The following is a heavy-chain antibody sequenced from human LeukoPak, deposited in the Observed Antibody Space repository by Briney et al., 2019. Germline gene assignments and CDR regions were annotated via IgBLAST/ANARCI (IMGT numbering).Heavy chain of an antibody. D-gene: IGHD6-19*01. Sequence: PGGSLRLSCAAFGFTFSSYWMHWVRQAPGKGLVWVSRINSDGSSTSYADSVKGRFTISRDNAKNTLYLQMNSLRAEDTAVYYCARDSRQWLVHYYYYGMDVWGKGTTVTVSS. CDR3: ARDSRQWLVHYYYYGMDV. CDR2: INSDGSST. CDR1: GFTFSSYW. V-gene: IGHV3-74*01. J-gene: IGHJ6*04.